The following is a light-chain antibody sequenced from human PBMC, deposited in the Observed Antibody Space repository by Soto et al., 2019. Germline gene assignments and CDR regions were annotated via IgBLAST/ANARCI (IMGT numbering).Light chain of an antibody. Sequence: EIVLTQSPATLSLSPGERATLSCRASQSVSNYLAWYQQKPGQAPRLLIFDASNRATGIPARFSGSGSGTDFTLTISRLEPEDFAVYYCQQYAGSPWTFGQGTKVDIK. CDR3: QQYAGSPWT. V-gene: IGKV3-11*01. CDR2: DAS. CDR1: QSVSNY. J-gene: IGKJ1*01.